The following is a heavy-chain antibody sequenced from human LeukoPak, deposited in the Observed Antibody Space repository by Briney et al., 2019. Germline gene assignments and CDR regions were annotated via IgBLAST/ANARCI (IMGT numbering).Heavy chain of an antibody. V-gene: IGHV3-7*01. Sequence: PGGSLRLSCAASGFTFSSYWMSWVRQAPGKGLEWVANIKRDGSEKYYVDSVKGRFTISRDNAKNSLYLQMNSLRAEDTAVYYCARDRRQLVPYYYYYYMDVWGKGTTVTVSS. D-gene: IGHD6-6*01. CDR2: IKRDGSEK. CDR1: GFTFSSYW. J-gene: IGHJ6*03. CDR3: ARDRRQLVPYYYYYYMDV.